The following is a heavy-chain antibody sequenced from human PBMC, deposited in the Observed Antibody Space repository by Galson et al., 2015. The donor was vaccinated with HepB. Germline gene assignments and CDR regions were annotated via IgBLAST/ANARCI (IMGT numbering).Heavy chain of an antibody. CDR1: GFTFSSYG. CDR3: ARGYEQLLVREDWYFDL. D-gene: IGHD6-19*01. V-gene: IGHV3-33*01. Sequence: SLRLSCAASGFTFSSYGMHWVRQAPGKGLEWVAVIWYDGSNKYYADSVKGRFTISRDNSKNTLYLQMNSLRAEDTAVYYCARGYEQLLVREDWYFDLWGRGTLVTVSS. J-gene: IGHJ2*01. CDR2: IWYDGSNK.